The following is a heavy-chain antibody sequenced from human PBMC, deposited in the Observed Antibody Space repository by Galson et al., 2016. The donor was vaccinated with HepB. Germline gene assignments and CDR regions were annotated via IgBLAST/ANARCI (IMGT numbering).Heavy chain of an antibody. J-gene: IGHJ6*02. V-gene: IGHV3-9*01. D-gene: IGHD2-15*01. CDR1: GFNLEDYA. CDR3: AKDIRVALETTWGLNV. CDR2: ISWNSGVK. Sequence: SLRLSCAASGFNLEDYAMHWVRQAPGKGPEWVSGISWNSGVKDYADSVKGRFTISRDNAKNSLYLQMDRLRPDDTALYYCAKDIRVALETTWGLNVWGQGTRVSVSS.